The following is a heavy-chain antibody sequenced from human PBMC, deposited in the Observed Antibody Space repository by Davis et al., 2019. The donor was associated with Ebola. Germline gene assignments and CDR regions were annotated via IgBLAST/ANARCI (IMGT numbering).Heavy chain of an antibody. CDR2: INYSGGST. CDR3: AKHRVTTGYYDMDV. CDR1: GFIFSSYA. J-gene: IGHJ6*02. V-gene: IGHV3-23*01. Sequence: GESLKISCASSGFIFSSYAMTWVRQAPGKGLEWVLTINYSGGSTYYADSVKRRFTISRDNSKNTLYQQMNSLRAEDTAVYYCAKHRVTTGYYDMDVWGQGTTVTVSS. D-gene: IGHD4-17*01.